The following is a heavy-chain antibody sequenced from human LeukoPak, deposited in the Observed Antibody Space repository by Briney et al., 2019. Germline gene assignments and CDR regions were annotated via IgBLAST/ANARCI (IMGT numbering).Heavy chain of an antibody. CDR1: GYTFSDYY. CDR3: ARGPIVGATYRQIDY. J-gene: IGHJ4*02. V-gene: IGHV1-2*02. CDR2: INPNSGGT. Sequence: AAGKVSCKASGYTFSDYYIHWVRQAPGQGLEWMGWINPNSGGTNYAQKFQGRVTMTRDTSISTAYMELSRLRSDDTAVYYCARGPIVGATYRQIDYWGQGTLVTVSS. D-gene: IGHD1-26*01.